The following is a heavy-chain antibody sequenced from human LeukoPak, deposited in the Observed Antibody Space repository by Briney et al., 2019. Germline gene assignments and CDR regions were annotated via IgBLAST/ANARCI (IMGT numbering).Heavy chain of an antibody. J-gene: IGHJ4*02. CDR2: IYYSGST. Sequence: SETLSLTCTVSGGSISSSSYYWGWIRQPPGKGLEWIGSIYYSGSTYYNPSLKSRVTISVDTSKNQFSLKLSSVTAADTAVYYCATNYRASSFDYWGQGTLVTVSS. CDR3: ATNYRASSFDY. CDR1: GGSISSSSYY. V-gene: IGHV4-39*01. D-gene: IGHD5-24*01.